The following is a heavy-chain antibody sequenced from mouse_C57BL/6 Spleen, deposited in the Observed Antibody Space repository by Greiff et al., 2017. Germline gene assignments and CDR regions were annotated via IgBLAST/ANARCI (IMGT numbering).Heavy chain of an antibody. J-gene: IGHJ1*03. CDR3: ARGYYGSSYVGSSYWYFDV. V-gene: IGHV1-64*01. CDR1: GYTFTSYW. Sequence: QVQLQQPGAELVKPGASVKLSCKASGYTFTSYWMHWVKQRPGQGLEWIGMIHPNSGSTNYNEQVKSKATLTVDKSSSTAYMQLSSLTSEDYAVYDCARGYYGSSYVGSSYWYFDVWGTGTTGTVSS. CDR2: IHPNSGST. D-gene: IGHD1-1*01.